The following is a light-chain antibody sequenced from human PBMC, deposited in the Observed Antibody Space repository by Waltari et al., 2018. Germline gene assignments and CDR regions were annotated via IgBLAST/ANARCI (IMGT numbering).Light chain of an antibody. V-gene: IGKV3-15*01. J-gene: IGKJ2*01. Sequence: EIVMTQSPATLSVSPGERATLSCRASQSVSRNLAWYQQKPGQAPRLLIYGASTRATGIPARFSGSGSGTAFTLTISSLQSEDFAVYYCQQYNNWLYTFGQGTKLEIK. CDR3: QQYNNWLYT. CDR1: QSVSRN. CDR2: GAS.